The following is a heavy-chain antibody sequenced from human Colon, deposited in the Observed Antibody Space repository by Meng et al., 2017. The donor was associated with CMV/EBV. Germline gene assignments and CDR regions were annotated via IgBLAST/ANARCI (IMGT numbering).Heavy chain of an antibody. D-gene: IGHD2-2*01. CDR1: GYTFTGYY. J-gene: IGHJ4*02. V-gene: IGHV1-2*02. Sequence: ASVKVSCKASGYTFTGYYMHWVRQAPGQGLEWMGWINPNSGGTNYAQKFQGRVTMTRDTSISTAYMELSRLRSDDTAVYYCARVGGYCSSTSCYGYWGLGTLVTVSS. CDR3: ARVGGYCSSTSCYGY. CDR2: INPNSGGT.